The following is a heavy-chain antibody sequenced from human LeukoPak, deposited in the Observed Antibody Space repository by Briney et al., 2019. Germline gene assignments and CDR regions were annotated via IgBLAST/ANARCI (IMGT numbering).Heavy chain of an antibody. Sequence: GGSLRLSCAASGFTFSNAWMSWVRQAPGKGLEWVGRIKSKTDGGTTDYAAPVKGRFTISRDDSKNTLYLQMNSLKTEDTAVYYCTTVSGWQWPVTRNFDYWGQGPRSPSPQ. D-gene: IGHD6-19*01. CDR3: TTVSGWQWPVTRNFDY. V-gene: IGHV3-15*01. CDR1: GFTFSNAW. CDR2: IKSKTDGGTT. J-gene: IGHJ4*02.